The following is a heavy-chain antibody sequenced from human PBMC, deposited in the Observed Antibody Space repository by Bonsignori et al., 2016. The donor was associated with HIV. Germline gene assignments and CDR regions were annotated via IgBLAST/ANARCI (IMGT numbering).Heavy chain of an antibody. Sequence: EVQLVESGGGLVQPGGSLRLSCAASGFTFSNYWMHWVRQAPGKALVWVSRINQDGSRTDYADSVKGRFTISRDNAKNTLYLQMNSLRAEDTAVYYCARENWGVRYWGQGTLVTVSS. CDR1: GFTFSNYW. D-gene: IGHD3-16*01. V-gene: IGHV3-74*01. J-gene: IGHJ4*02. CDR3: ARENWGVRY. CDR2: INQDGSRT.